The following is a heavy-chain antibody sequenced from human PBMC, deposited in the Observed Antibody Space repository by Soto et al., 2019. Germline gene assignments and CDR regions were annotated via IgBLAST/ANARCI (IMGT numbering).Heavy chain of an antibody. CDR2: INPNSGGT. Sequence: ASVKVSCKASGYTFTGYYMHWVRQAPGQGLGWMGWINPNSGGTNYAQKFQGRVTMTRDTSISTAYMELSRLRSDDTAVYYCASTIRGYYGSGSYYPWGQGTLVTVSS. CDR1: GYTFTGYY. CDR3: ASTIRGYYGSGSYYP. D-gene: IGHD3-10*01. J-gene: IGHJ5*02. V-gene: IGHV1-2*02.